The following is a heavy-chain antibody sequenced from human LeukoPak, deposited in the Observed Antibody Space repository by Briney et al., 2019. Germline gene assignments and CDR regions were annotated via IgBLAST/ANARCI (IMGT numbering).Heavy chain of an antibody. V-gene: IGHV3-30*02. CDR2: IRLDGSNR. J-gene: IGHJ4*02. Sequence: GGSLRLSCAASGFTFSNYGMHWVRQAPGKGLEWVAFIRLDGSNRYYVDSVRGRFTISRDNSKNTLYPQMNSLRTDDTAVYYCAKDLELYFAFDYWGQGTLVTVSS. D-gene: IGHD1-7*01. CDR3: AKDLELYFAFDY. CDR1: GFTFSNYG.